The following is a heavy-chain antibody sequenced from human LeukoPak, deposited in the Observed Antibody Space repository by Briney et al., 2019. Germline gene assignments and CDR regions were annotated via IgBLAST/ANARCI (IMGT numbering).Heavy chain of an antibody. J-gene: IGHJ6*03. CDR3: AKAMTTVTTPFPYYYYMDV. CDR1: GFTFSSYG. D-gene: IGHD4-17*01. Sequence: GGSLRLSCAASGFTFSSYGMSWVRQAPGKGLEWVSAISGSGGSTYYADSVKGRFTISRDNSKNTLYLQMNSLRAEDTAVYYCAKAMTTVTTPFPYYYYMDVWGKGTTVTVPS. V-gene: IGHV3-23*01. CDR2: ISGSGGST.